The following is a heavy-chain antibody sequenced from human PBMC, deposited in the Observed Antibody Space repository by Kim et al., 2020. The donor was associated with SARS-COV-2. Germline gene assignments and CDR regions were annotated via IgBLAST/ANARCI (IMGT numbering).Heavy chain of an antibody. D-gene: IGHD6-19*01. Sequence: GGSLRLSCAASGFTFSSYAMSWVRQAPGKGLEWVSAISGSGGSTYYADSVKGRFTISRDNSKNTLYLQMNSLRAEDTAVYYCAKDDRDSVAGTFWYNWFDPWGQGTLVTVSS. V-gene: IGHV3-23*01. CDR1: GFTFSSYA. J-gene: IGHJ5*02. CDR3: AKDDRDSVAGTFWYNWFDP. CDR2: ISGSGGST.